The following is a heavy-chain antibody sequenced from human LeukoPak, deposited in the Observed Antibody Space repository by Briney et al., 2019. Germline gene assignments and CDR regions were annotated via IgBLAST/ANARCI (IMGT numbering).Heavy chain of an antibody. D-gene: IGHD6-13*01. CDR1: GFSFSSYW. Sequence: GGSLRLSCAASGFSFSSYWMSWVRQAPGKWLEWVANINQDGSHKSYVDSVKGRFTISRDNAKNSLYLQMNSLRAEDTAVYYCARLQTYSITWYFDYWGQGTLVTVSS. CDR2: INQDGSHK. V-gene: IGHV3-7*01. J-gene: IGHJ4*02. CDR3: ARLQTYSITWYFDY.